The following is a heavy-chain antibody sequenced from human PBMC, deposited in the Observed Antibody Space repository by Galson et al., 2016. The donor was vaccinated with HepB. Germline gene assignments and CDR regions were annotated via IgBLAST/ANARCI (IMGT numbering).Heavy chain of an antibody. Sequence: QSGAEVTKPGESLKISCKGSGYTFSKYYIVWVRQIPGKGLEWLGSIYPDVSETKYSPSFQGQVTISADKSITTAYLYWRSLKASDTAMYVCARRRDILTVPKYVYVMDVWGQGATVTGS. V-gene: IGHV5-51*03. J-gene: IGHJ6*02. CDR3: ARRRDILTVPKYVYVMDV. D-gene: IGHD3-9*01. CDR2: IYPDVSET. CDR1: GYTFSKYY.